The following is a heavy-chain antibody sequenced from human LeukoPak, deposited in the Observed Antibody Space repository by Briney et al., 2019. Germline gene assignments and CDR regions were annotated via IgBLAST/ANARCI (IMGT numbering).Heavy chain of an antibody. CDR1: GFTFSTYA. J-gene: IGHJ4*02. Sequence: GGSLRLSCAASGFTFSTYAMSWVRQAPGKGLEWVSAISGSGVSTYYPDSVKGRFTTSRDNSKNTLYLQMNSLRPEDTAVYYCAKDRGNWRYSFDYWGQGALVTVSS. D-gene: IGHD1-1*01. CDR2: ISGSGVST. CDR3: AKDRGNWRYSFDY. V-gene: IGHV3-23*01.